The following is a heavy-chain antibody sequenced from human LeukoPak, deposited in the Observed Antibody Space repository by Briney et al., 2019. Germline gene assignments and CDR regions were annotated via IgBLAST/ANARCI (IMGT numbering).Heavy chain of an antibody. Sequence: ASVKVSCKASGYTFTSYDINWVRQATGQGLEWMGWMNPNSGNTGYAQKFQGRVTMTRNTSISTAYMELSSLRSEDTAVYYCARASGYYYDSSGYHSYYYYGMDVWGQGTTVTVSS. CDR3: ARASGYYYDSSGYHSYYYYGMDV. CDR1: GYTFTSYD. CDR2: MNPNSGNT. D-gene: IGHD3-22*01. J-gene: IGHJ6*02. V-gene: IGHV1-8*01.